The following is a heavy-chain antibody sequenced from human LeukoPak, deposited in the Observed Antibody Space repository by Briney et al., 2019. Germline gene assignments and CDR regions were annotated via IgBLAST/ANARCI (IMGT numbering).Heavy chain of an antibody. Sequence: PSETLSLTCTVSGGSISSSIYYWGWVRQPPGEGLEWIGSIYYSGSTYYNPSLKSRATISVDTSKNQFSLKLSSVTAADTAVCYCARGSGYDWGNFDYWGQGTLVTVSS. V-gene: IGHV4-39*07. D-gene: IGHD5-12*01. J-gene: IGHJ4*02. CDR1: GGSISSSIYY. CDR2: IYYSGST. CDR3: ARGSGYDWGNFDY.